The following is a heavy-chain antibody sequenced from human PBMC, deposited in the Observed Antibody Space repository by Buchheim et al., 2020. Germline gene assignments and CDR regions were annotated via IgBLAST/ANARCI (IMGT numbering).Heavy chain of an antibody. V-gene: IGHV3-23*01. CDR2: MSTYGVNT. D-gene: IGHD3-10*01. CDR3: ATDHFGSGTYLYYYFDY. CDR1: ELTFLSYA. Sequence: EVQLLESGGGLIQPGGSLRLSCAVSELTFLSYAMHWVRQAPGRGLEWVSGMSTYGVNTYYADSVKGRFTISRANSRNPLFLQMNSLRAEDTAVYYCATDHFGSGTYLYYYFDYWGQGTL. J-gene: IGHJ4*02.